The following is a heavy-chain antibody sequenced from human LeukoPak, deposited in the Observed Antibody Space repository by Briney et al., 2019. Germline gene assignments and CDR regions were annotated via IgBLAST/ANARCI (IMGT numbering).Heavy chain of an antibody. CDR2: ISSSGSTI. V-gene: IGHV3-11*01. CDR1: GFTFSDYY. D-gene: IGHD6-13*01. CDR3: ARDNLAAASDY. J-gene: IGHJ4*02. Sequence: GGSLRLSCAASGFTFSDYYMSWIRQAPGKGLEWVPYISSSGSTIYYADSVKGRFTISRDNAKNSLYLQMNSLRAEDTAVYYCARDNLAAASDYWGQGTLVTVSS.